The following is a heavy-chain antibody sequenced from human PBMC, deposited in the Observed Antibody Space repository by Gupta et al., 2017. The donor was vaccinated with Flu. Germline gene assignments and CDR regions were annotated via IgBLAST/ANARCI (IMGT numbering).Heavy chain of an antibody. V-gene: IGHV1-46*01. CDR2: ISPRGDST. CDR1: GFTLTDHY. CDR3: ARERRGFSYYFDF. D-gene: IGHD5-12*01. J-gene: IGHJ4*02. Sequence: QVQLVQSGAEVKRPGASVKVACKTSGFTLTDHYMHWVRQSLGQGLEWMGVISPRGDSTYYAPKFQGRVIVTRDTSSRTVYMELSSLRPEDTAVYFCARERRGFSYYFDFWGQGTLVSVSS.